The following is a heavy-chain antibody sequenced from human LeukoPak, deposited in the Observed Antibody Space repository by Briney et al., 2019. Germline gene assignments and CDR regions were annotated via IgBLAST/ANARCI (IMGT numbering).Heavy chain of an antibody. V-gene: IGHV4-59*11. J-gene: IGHJ4*02. CDR3: ARKDDSSGYYVDQ. Sequence: SETLSLNCTVSGGSISSHYWSWIRQPPGKGLEWIGYIYYSGSSNYNPSLKSRVTISVDTSKNQFSLRLSSVTAADTAVYYCARKDDSSGYYVDQWGQGTLVTVSS. CDR2: IYYSGSS. CDR1: GGSISSHY. D-gene: IGHD3-22*01.